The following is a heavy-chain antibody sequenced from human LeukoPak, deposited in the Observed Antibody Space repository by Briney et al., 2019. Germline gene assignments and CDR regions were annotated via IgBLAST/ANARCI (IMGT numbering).Heavy chain of an antibody. Sequence: GGSLRLSCAASGFTFSDYAMNWVRQAPGKGLEWVSSISSGGSYISYADSVKGRFTVSRDNAKDSLFLQMRSLRDEDTAVYYCERGPALYCTSSSCLDGVDWGQGTLVSVSS. CDR2: ISSGGSYI. V-gene: IGHV3-21*01. D-gene: IGHD2-2*01. CDR1: GFTFSDYA. J-gene: IGHJ4*02. CDR3: ERGPALYCTSSSCLDGVD.